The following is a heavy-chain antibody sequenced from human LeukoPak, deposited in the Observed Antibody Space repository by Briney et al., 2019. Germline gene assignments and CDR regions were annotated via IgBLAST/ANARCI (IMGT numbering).Heavy chain of an antibody. CDR1: GGTFSSYA. Sequence: SVKVSCKASGGTFSSYAISWVRQAPGQGLEWMGGIIPIFGTANYAQKFQGRVTITADESTSTAYMELSSLRSEDTAVYYCAIPRSAAIAYYYYYMDVWGKGTTVTVSS. J-gene: IGHJ6*03. CDR2: IIPIFGTA. V-gene: IGHV1-69*13. CDR3: AIPRSAAIAYYYYYMDV. D-gene: IGHD2-2*02.